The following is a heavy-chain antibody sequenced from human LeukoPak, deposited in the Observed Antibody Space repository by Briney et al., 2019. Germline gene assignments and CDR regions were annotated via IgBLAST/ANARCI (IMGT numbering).Heavy chain of an antibody. Sequence: GGSLRLSCAASGFTFSSSAMSWVRQAPGKGLEWVSGISGGGGSTYYADSVKGRFTVSRDYSKNTLYLQMNSLRAEDTAVYYCAKEGSYYDILTGYYMRGYFDYWGQGTLVTVSS. D-gene: IGHD3-9*01. CDR1: GFTFSSSA. CDR2: ISGGGGST. V-gene: IGHV3-23*01. J-gene: IGHJ4*02. CDR3: AKEGSYYDILTGYYMRGYFDY.